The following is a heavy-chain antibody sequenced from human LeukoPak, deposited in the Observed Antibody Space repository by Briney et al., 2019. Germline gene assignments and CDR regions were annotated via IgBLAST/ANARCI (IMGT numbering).Heavy chain of an antibody. Sequence: TSETLSLTCAVYGGSFSGYYWSWIRQPPGKGLEWSGEINHSGSTNYNPSLKSRVTISVDTSKNQFSLKLSSVTAADTAVYYCASRDGEVMGPVDYWGQGTLVTVSS. V-gene: IGHV4-34*01. J-gene: IGHJ4*02. CDR2: INHSGST. D-gene: IGHD3-16*01. CDR3: ASRDGEVMGPVDY. CDR1: GGSFSGYY.